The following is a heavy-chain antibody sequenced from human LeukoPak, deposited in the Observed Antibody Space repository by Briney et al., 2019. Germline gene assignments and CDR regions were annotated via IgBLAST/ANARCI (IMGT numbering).Heavy chain of an antibody. CDR3: ARDKLELLFDY. Sequence: GGSLRLSCEVSGLTFSGYWVTWVRQAPGKGLEWVAFIRYDGSNKRYADSVKGRFTISRDNSKIYLQMNGLRPEDTAVYYCARDKLELLFDYWGQGTLVTVSS. J-gene: IGHJ4*02. V-gene: IGHV3-30*02. D-gene: IGHD1-7*01. CDR2: IRYDGSNK. CDR1: GLTFSGYW.